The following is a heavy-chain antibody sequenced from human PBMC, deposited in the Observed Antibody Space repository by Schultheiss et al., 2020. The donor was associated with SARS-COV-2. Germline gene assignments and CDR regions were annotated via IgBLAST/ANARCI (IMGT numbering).Heavy chain of an antibody. CDR3: ARSAAGGTLGWFAP. V-gene: IGHV1-18*01. CDR1: GYTFTSYG. CDR2: ISAYNGNT. J-gene: IGHJ5*01. Sequence: ASVKVSCKASGYTFTSYGISWVRQAPGQGLEWMGWISAYNGNTNYAQKLQGRVTMTTDTSTSTAYMELRSLRSDDTAVYYCARSAAGGTLGWFAPWGQGTLVTVSS. D-gene: IGHD6-13*01.